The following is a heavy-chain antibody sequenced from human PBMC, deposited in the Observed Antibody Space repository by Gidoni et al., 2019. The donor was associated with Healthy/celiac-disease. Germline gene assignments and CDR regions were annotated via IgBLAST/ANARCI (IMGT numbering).Heavy chain of an antibody. CDR1: GGSISGYS. J-gene: IGHJ6*02. CDR3: ARDNPSVGRYYYYGMDV. V-gene: IGHV4-4*07. D-gene: IGHD2-15*01. Sequence: QVQLQESGPGLVKPSETLSLTCTVAGGSISGYSWSWIRQPAGKGLEWIGRIYTNGSTNYNPSLKSRVTMSVDTSKNQFSLKLSSVTAADTAVYYCARDNPSVGRYYYYGMDVWGQGTTVTVSS. CDR2: IYTNGST.